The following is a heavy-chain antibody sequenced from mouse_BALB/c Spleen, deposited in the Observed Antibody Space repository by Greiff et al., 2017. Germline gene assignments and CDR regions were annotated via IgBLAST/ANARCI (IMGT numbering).Heavy chain of an antibody. Sequence: EVHLVESGGGLVKPGGSLKLSCAASGFAFSSYDMSWVRQTPEKRLEWVAYISSGGGSTYYPDTVKGRFTISRDNAKNTLYLQMSSLKSEDTAMYYCARKDDYGSSFAYWGQGTLVTVSA. V-gene: IGHV5-12-1*01. CDR2: ISSGGGST. D-gene: IGHD1-1*01. J-gene: IGHJ3*01. CDR3: ARKDDYGSSFAY. CDR1: GFAFSSYD.